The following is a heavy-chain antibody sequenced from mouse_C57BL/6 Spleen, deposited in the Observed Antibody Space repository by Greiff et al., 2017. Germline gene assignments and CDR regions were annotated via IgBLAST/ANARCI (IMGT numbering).Heavy chain of an antibody. D-gene: IGHD2-4*01. CDR1: GYTFTNYW. CDR2: IYPGGGYT. V-gene: IGHV1-63*01. CDR3: ARRNYDYDEGNYYAMDY. J-gene: IGHJ4*01. Sequence: VQLQQSGAELVRPGTSVKMSCKASGYTFTNYWIGWAKQRPGHGLEWIGDIYPGGGYTNYNEKFKGKATLTADKSSSTAYMQFSSLTSEDSAIYYCARRNYDYDEGNYYAMDYWGQGTSVTVSS.